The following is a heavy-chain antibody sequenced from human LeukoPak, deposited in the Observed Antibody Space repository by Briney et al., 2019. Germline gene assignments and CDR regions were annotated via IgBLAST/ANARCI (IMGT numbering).Heavy chain of an antibody. CDR3: ARDISPYYGSGTEPFGYFQH. Sequence: SETLSLTCAVYGGSFSGYYWSWIRQPPGKGLEWIGSIYHSGSTYYNPSLKSRVTISVDTSKNQFSLKLSSVTAADTAVYYCARDISPYYGSGTEPFGYFQHWGQGTLVTVSS. D-gene: IGHD3-10*01. CDR1: GGSFSGYY. CDR2: IYHSGST. J-gene: IGHJ1*01. V-gene: IGHV4-34*01.